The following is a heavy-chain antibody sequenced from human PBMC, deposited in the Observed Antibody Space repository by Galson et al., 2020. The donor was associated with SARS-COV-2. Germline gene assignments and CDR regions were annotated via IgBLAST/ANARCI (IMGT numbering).Heavy chain of an antibody. CDR3: ARDPAPGRMDG. CDR1: GFTFSDYY. J-gene: IGHJ6*02. V-gene: IGHV3-11*01. CDR2: IGRSGSPI. Sequence: KIGESLKISCAASGFTFSDYYMSWIRQAPGKGLEWLSYIGRSGSPIYYAASVRGRFTLSRDNAKNSLYLQMNSLRVEDTAVYYCARDPAPGRMDGWGQGNTVTVSS.